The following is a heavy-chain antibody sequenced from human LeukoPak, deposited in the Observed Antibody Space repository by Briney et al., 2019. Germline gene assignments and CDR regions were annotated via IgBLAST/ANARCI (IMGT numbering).Heavy chain of an antibody. J-gene: IGHJ4*02. Sequence: PGGSLRLSCAASGFTFSSYAMSWVRQAPGKGLEWVSAISGSGGSTYYADSVKGRFTISRDNSKNTLYLQMNSLRAGDTAVYYGAKVLGGGSSRGGWGQGPLVTVSS. D-gene: IGHD3-10*01. V-gene: IGHV3-23*01. CDR3: AKVLGGGSSRGG. CDR1: GFTFSSYA. CDR2: ISGSGGST.